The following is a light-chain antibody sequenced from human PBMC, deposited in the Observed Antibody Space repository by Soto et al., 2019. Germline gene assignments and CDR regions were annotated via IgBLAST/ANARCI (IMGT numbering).Light chain of an antibody. CDR3: QQSHSTPYT. Sequence: DIPLTQSPSSLSPSVGDRITLSCRASQSISRNLNWYQQMPGKAPRLLIYAARDLQSGVPGRFSGSGSGTEFNLTISSLQPEDLATYYCQQSHSTPYTFGQGTKLEI. V-gene: IGKV1-39*01. CDR1: QSISRN. CDR2: AAR. J-gene: IGKJ2*01.